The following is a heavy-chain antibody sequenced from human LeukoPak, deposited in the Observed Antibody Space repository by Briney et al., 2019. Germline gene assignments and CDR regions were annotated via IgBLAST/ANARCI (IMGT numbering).Heavy chain of an antibody. CDR2: INPSGGST. CDR1: GYTFTSYS. D-gene: IGHD6-6*01. V-gene: IGHV1-46*01. J-gene: IGHJ4*02. Sequence: ASVKVSCKASGYTFTSYSMHWVRQAPGQGLEWMGIINPSGGSTTYAQKFQGSVTMTRDTSTSTVYMELSSLRSEDTAVYYCARDGHMASALYYFDYWGQGTLVTVSS. CDR3: ARDGHMASALYYFDY.